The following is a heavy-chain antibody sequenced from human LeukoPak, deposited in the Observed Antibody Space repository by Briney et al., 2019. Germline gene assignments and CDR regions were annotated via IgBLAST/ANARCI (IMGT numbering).Heavy chain of an antibody. J-gene: IGHJ3*02. CDR2: INPSGGST. V-gene: IGHV1-46*01. D-gene: IGHD2-2*02. CDR3: ARPRCSSTSCYTGDDAFDI. Sequence: GASVKVSCKASGYTFTSYYMHWVRQAPGQGLEWMGIINPSGGSTSYAQKFQGRVTMTRDTSTSTVYMELSSLRSEDTAVYYCARPRCSSTSCYTGDDAFDIWGQGTMVTVSS. CDR1: GYTFTSYY.